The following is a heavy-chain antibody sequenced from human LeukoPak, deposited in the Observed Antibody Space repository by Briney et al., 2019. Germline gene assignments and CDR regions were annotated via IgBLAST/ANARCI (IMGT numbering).Heavy chain of an antibody. V-gene: IGHV3-23*01. CDR2: ISGDGTRT. Sequence: GGSLRLSCAASGFIFSSYAMTWARQAPVKGLEWVSAISGDGTRTYYADSVKGRFTISRDNAKNSLYLQMNSLRAEDTAVYYCARDGWKSSSWAYYFDYWGQGTLVTVSS. J-gene: IGHJ4*02. CDR1: GFIFSSYA. CDR3: ARDGWKSSSWAYYFDY. D-gene: IGHD6-13*01.